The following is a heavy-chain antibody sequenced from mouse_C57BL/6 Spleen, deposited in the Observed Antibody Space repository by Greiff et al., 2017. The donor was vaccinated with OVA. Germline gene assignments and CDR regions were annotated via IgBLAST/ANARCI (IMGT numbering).Heavy chain of an antibody. CDR2: IDPSDSYT. V-gene: IGHV1-50*01. CDR3: ASRGLTTLVDYSDN. Sequence: QVQLQQPGAELVKPGASVKLSCKASGYTFTSYWMQWVKQRPGQGLEWIGEIDPSDSYTNYNQKFKGKAKLTVDTSSSTAYMQLSSLTSEDSAVYYCASRGLTTLVDYSDNWGQDTTLTVSS. D-gene: IGHD1-1*01. CDR1: GYTFTSYW. J-gene: IGHJ2*01.